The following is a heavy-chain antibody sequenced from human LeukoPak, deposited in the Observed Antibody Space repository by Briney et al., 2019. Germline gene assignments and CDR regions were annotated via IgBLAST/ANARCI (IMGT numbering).Heavy chain of an antibody. Sequence: GASVKVSCKASGYTFTGYYMHWVRQAPGQGLEWMGWINPNSGGTNYAQKSQGRVTMTRDTSISTAYMELSRLRSDDTAVYYCARASRTRIAAAAVDYWGQGTLVTVSS. CDR3: ARASRTRIAAAAVDY. CDR2: INPNSGGT. V-gene: IGHV1-2*02. CDR1: GYTFTGYY. J-gene: IGHJ4*02. D-gene: IGHD6-13*01.